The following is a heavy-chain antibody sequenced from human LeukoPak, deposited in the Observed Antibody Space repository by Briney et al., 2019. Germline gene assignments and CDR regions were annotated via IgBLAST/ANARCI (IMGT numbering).Heavy chain of an antibody. Sequence: SETLSLTCTVSGGPISSSSYYWGWIRQPPGKGLEWIGSIYYSGSTYYNPSLKSRVTISVDTSKNQFSLKLSSVTAADTAVYYCARQLRYSSGCLDYWGQGTLVTVSS. CDR2: IYYSGST. CDR3: ARQLRYSSGCLDY. V-gene: IGHV4-39*01. D-gene: IGHD6-19*01. J-gene: IGHJ4*02. CDR1: GGPISSSSYY.